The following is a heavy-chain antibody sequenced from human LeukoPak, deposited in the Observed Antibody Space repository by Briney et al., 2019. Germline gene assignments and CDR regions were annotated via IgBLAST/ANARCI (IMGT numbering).Heavy chain of an antibody. J-gene: IGHJ3*02. CDR3: ASPAYWGSYPFDI. D-gene: IGHD7-27*01. V-gene: IGHV4-39*01. CDR2: IYYSGST. CDR1: GDSILTRTYY. Sequence: PSDTLSLTCTVSGDSILTRTYYWAWIRQPPGRCLGWIVNIYYSGSTYYNPSLKSRVTISVDTSKNQFSLKLSSVTDADTAVYYCASPAYWGSYPFDIWGQGTMVTVSS.